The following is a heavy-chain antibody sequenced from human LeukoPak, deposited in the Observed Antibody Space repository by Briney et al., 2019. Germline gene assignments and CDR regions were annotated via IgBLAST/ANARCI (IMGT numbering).Heavy chain of an antibody. V-gene: IGHV1-18*01. Sequence: GASLKVSWEASGYIFTSDNIGWVRQAPGEGREWMGWVNSYRGHTNFAQNLQGRVTMTTDTSTSTVYMEMRSLKSDDTAMFYCVRVPKGPGAVDHWGQGTLVIVSS. CDR2: VNSYRGHT. J-gene: IGHJ4*02. D-gene: IGHD2-8*02. CDR3: VRVPKGPGAVDH. CDR1: GYIFTSDN.